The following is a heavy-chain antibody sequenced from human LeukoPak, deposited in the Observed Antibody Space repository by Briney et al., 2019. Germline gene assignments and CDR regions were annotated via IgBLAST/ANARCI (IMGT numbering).Heavy chain of an antibody. CDR1: GVSFSGYY. D-gene: IGHD3-9*01. J-gene: IGHJ4*02. Sequence: SETLSLTCAVYGVSFSGYYWSWTRQPPGKGLEWIGEINHSGSTNYNPSLKSRVTISVDTSKNQFSLKLSSVTAADTAVYYCARGPRYFDWLLRFDYWGQGTLVTVSS. CDR2: INHSGST. V-gene: IGHV4-34*01. CDR3: ARGPRYFDWLLRFDY.